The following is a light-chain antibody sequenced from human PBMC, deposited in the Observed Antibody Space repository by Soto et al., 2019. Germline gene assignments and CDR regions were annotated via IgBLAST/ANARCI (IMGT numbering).Light chain of an antibody. J-gene: IGKJ2*01. Sequence: DIQMTQSPSSLSASVGDRVTITCQASQDISNSLNWYQQKPGKAPKLLIYDASNLNTGVPSRFSGSGSETYFTLTISSLQPEDFATYYCQQSYSTPHTFGQGTKLEIK. CDR2: DAS. CDR3: QQSYSTPHT. V-gene: IGKV1-39*01. CDR1: QDISNS.